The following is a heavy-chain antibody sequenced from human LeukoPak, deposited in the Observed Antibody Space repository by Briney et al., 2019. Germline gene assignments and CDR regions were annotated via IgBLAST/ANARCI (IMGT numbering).Heavy chain of an antibody. CDR2: IKPNSGGT. Sequence: ASVKVSCKASGYTFTGYYIHWGCQAPGQGLEWMGCIKPNSGGTNYSQQFPGRGTMTRDTSNSTAYMELSRLRSDDTAVYYCAREPVVLVPAAIFNWFDPWGQGTLVTVSS. CDR1: GYTFTGYY. V-gene: IGHV1-2*02. J-gene: IGHJ5*02. CDR3: AREPVVLVPAAIFNWFDP. D-gene: IGHD2-2*01.